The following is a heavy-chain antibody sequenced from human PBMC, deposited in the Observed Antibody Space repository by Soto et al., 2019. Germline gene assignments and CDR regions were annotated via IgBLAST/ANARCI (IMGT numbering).Heavy chain of an antibody. V-gene: IGHV3-30-3*01. CDR1: GFTFSSYA. Sequence: QVQLVESGGGVVQPGRSLRLSCAASGFTFSSYAMHWVRQAPGKGLEWVAVISYDGSNKYYADSVKGRFTISRDNSKNTLYLQMNSLRAEDTAVYYCARGERNDFWSGYSTEFDYWGQGTLVTVSS. J-gene: IGHJ4*02. CDR3: ARGERNDFWSGYSTEFDY. D-gene: IGHD3-3*01. CDR2: ISYDGSNK.